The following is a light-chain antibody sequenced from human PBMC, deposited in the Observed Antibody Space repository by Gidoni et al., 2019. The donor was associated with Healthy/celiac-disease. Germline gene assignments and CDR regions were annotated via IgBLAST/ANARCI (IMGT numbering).Light chain of an antibody. CDR1: KLGDKY. V-gene: IGLV3-1*01. CDR2: QDS. J-gene: IGLJ2*01. CDR3: QAWDSSILV. Sequence: SYELTQPPSVSVSPGQTASITCSGDKLGDKYACCYPQKPGQSPVLVIYQDSKRPSGIPERFSGSNSGNTATLTISGTQAMDEADYYCQAWDSSILVFGGGTKLTVL.